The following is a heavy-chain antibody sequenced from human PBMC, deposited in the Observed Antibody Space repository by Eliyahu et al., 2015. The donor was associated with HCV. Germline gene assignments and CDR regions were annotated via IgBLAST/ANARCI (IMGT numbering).Heavy chain of an antibody. CDR2: ISGSGGST. J-gene: IGHJ2*01. D-gene: IGHD2-15*01. CDR3: AKRLVVVAATLGSYWYFDL. Sequence: EVQLVESGGGLVQPGGSLRLSCAASGFTFSSHAMSWVRQAPGKGLEWVSAISGSGGSTYYADSVKGRFTISRDNSKNTLYLQMNSLRAEDTDLYYCAKRLVVVAATLGSYWYFDLWGRGTLVTVSS. V-gene: IGHV3-23*04. CDR1: GFTFSSHA.